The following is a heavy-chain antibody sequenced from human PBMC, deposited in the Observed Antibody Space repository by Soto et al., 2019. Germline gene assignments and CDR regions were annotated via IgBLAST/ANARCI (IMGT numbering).Heavy chain of an antibody. V-gene: IGHV6-1*01. CDR2: TYYRSKWYN. D-gene: IGHD3-22*01. CDR3: ARVVYYYDSSGYYRYYYYYGMDV. J-gene: IGHJ6*02. Sequence: PSQTLSLTCAISGDSVSSNSAAWNWIRQSPSRGLEWLGRTYYRSKWYNDYAVSVKSRITINPDTSKNQFSLQLNSVTPEDTAVYYCARVVYYYDSSGYYRYYYYYGMDVWGQGTTVTVSS. CDR1: GDSVSSNSAA.